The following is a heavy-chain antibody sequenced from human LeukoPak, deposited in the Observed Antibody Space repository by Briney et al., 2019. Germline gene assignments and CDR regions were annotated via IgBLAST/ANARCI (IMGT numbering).Heavy chain of an antibody. CDR2: MSPNSGDT. Sequence: GASVKVSCKASGYTFTSYDFNWVRQATGQRPEWMGWMSPNSGDTGYAQKFQNRVTMTRNTSISTAYMELSSLRSDDTAVYYCARDNCGGDCYGYYYYGMDVWGQGTTVTVSS. CDR3: ARDNCGGDCYGYYYYGMDV. V-gene: IGHV1-8*01. D-gene: IGHD2-21*02. CDR1: GYTFTSYD. J-gene: IGHJ6*02.